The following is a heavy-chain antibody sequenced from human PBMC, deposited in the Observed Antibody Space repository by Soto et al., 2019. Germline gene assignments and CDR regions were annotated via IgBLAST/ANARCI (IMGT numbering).Heavy chain of an antibody. V-gene: IGHV1-69*13. CDR3: ARGSPEIIAVAPDAFDI. D-gene: IGHD6-19*01. Sequence: SVKVSCKASGGTFSSYAISWVRQAPGQGLEWMGGIIPIFGTANYAQKFQGRVTITADESTSTAYMELSSLRSEDTAVYYCARGSPEIIAVAPDAFDIWGQGTMVTVSS. CDR2: IIPIFGTA. CDR1: GGTFSSYA. J-gene: IGHJ3*02.